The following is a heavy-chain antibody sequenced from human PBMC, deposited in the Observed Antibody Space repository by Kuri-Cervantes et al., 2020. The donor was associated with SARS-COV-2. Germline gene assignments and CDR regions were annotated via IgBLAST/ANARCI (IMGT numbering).Heavy chain of an antibody. Sequence: ASVKVSCKASGYTFTGYYMHWVRQAPGQGLEWMGWINPNSGGTNYAQKFQGRVTMTRDTSISTAYMELSRLRSDDTAVYYCAREPYGENWFDPWGQGTLVTVSS. CDR1: GYTFTGYY. D-gene: IGHD4/OR15-4a*01. CDR2: INPNSGGT. CDR3: AREPYGENWFDP. V-gene: IGHV1-2*02. J-gene: IGHJ5*02.